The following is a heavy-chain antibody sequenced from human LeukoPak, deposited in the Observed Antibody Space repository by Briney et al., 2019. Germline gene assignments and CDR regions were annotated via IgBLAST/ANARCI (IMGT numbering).Heavy chain of an antibody. D-gene: IGHD6-13*01. Sequence: SQTLSLTCAISGDSVSSNSAAWNWIRQSPSRGLEWLGRTYYRSKWYNDYAVSVKGRITISADTSKNQFSLKLSSVTAADTAVYYCARAHRGVSKAGTKTIEQRAFDIWGQGTMVTVSS. V-gene: IGHV6-1*01. CDR3: ARAHRGVSKAGTKTIEQRAFDI. J-gene: IGHJ3*02. CDR2: TYYRSKWYN. CDR1: GDSVSSNSAA.